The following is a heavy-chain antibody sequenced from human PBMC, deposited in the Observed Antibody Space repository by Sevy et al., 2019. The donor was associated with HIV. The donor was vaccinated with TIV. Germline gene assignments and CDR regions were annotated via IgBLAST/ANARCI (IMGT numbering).Heavy chain of an antibody. CDR2: FDPEDGET. Sequence: ASVKVSCKVSGYTLTKLSMHWVRQAPGKGLEWMGGFDPEDGETIYAQKFQDRITMTEDTSTDTAYMELKSLRSEDTAVYYCASGREYYYGNSGYFDYWGQGTLVTVSS. CDR3: ASGREYYYGNSGYFDY. CDR1: GYTLTKLS. V-gene: IGHV1-24*01. D-gene: IGHD3-22*01. J-gene: IGHJ4*02.